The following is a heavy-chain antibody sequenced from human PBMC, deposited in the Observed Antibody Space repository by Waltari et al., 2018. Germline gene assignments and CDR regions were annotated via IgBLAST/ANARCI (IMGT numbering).Heavy chain of an antibody. Sequence: QVQLVQSGAEVKKPGASVKVSCKASGYTFTSYYMHWVRQAPGQGLEWMGIINPSGGSTSYAQKFQGRVTMTRDTSTSTVYMELSSLRSEDTAVYYCARDGPHRRGGFWIPYFGAFDIWGQGTMVTVSS. CDR1: GYTFTSYY. D-gene: IGHD3-3*01. J-gene: IGHJ3*02. V-gene: IGHV1-46*01. CDR2: INPSGGST. CDR3: ARDGPHRRGGFWIPYFGAFDI.